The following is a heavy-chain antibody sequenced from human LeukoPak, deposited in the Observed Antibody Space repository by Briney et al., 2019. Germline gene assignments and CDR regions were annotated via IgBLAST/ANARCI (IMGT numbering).Heavy chain of an antibody. CDR1: GFTFRSFV. Sequence: PGRSLRLSCAASGFTFRSFVMHWVRQAPGKGLEWVAAISYEDGSNKYYADPVKGRFTISRDNSKYTVYLELNSLRVEDTAMYYCSKERPEEYYASGSYFDYWGQGTLVTVSS. CDR3: SKERPEEYYASGSYFDY. D-gene: IGHD3-10*01. CDR2: ISYEDGSNK. V-gene: IGHV3-30*04. J-gene: IGHJ4*02.